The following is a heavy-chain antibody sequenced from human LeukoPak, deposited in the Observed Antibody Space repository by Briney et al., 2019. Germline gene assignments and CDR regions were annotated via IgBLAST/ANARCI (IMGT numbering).Heavy chain of an antibody. CDR2: IYHSEST. J-gene: IGHJ2*01. D-gene: IGHD5/OR15-5a*01. Sequence: SETLSLTCTVSGGSISSYYWSWIRQPPGKGLEWIGSIYHSESTYYNPSLKSRVTISLDTSKNQFSLKLRSVTAADTAVYYCATRPKFMSTYFDLWGRGTLVTVSS. CDR1: GGSISSYY. V-gene: IGHV4-59*12. CDR3: ATRPKFMSTYFDL.